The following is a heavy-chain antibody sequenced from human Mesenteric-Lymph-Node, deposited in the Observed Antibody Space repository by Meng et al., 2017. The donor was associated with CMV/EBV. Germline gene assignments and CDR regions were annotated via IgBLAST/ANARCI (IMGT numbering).Heavy chain of an antibody. V-gene: IGHV3-48*01. D-gene: IGHD2-15*01. CDR2: IDSFSSTM. Sequence: GGSLRLSCAASGFSFGVYSMNWVRQAPGKGLEWLAYIDSFSSTMYYTDSIKGRFTISRDNAKNSLYLQMNSLSADDTAVYYCARDQPAGYCSGYCYYGMDVWGQGTTVTVSS. CDR3: ARDQPAGYCSGYCYYGMDV. CDR1: GFSFGVYS. J-gene: IGHJ6*02.